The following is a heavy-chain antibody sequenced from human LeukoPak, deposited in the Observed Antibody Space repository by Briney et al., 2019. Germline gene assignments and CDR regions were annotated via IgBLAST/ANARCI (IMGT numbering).Heavy chain of an antibody. V-gene: IGHV4-34*01. CDR3: ARLLRLGELFGAYFDY. CDR2: INHSGST. D-gene: IGHD3-10*01. CDR1: GGSFSGYY. Sequence: SETLSLTCAVYGGSFSGYYWSWIRQPPGKGLEWIGEINHSGSTNYNPSLKSRVTISVDTSKNQFSLKLSSVTAADTAVYYCARLLRLGELFGAYFDYWGQGTMVTVSS. J-gene: IGHJ4*03.